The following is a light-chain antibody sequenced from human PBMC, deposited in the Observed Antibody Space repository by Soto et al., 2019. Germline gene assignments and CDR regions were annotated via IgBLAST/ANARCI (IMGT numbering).Light chain of an antibody. Sequence: EIVLTQSPGTLSLSPGERATLSCRASQSVNNNYLAWYQQKPGQAPRLLIDGASSRATGIPDRFSGSGSGTDFTLTISILEPEDFAVYYCQQYGSSPCTFGQGTKLEIK. CDR2: GAS. CDR3: QQYGSSPCT. CDR1: QSVNNNY. V-gene: IGKV3-20*01. J-gene: IGKJ2*01.